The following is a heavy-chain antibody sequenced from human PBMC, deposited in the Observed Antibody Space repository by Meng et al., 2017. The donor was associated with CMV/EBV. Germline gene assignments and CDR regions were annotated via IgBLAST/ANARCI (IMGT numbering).Heavy chain of an antibody. CDR3: VRNGYCTSATCYGAFDI. CDR1: GFTLSSNW. Sequence: GESLKISCAASGFTLSSNWMHWVRQAPGKGLVWVSRISNDGSSTSYADSVKGRFIISRDIAKNTLYLQMHSLRAEDTAVYYCVRNGYCTSATCYGAFDIWGQRTMVTVSS. J-gene: IGHJ3*02. D-gene: IGHD2-2*01. CDR2: ISNDGSST. V-gene: IGHV3-74*01.